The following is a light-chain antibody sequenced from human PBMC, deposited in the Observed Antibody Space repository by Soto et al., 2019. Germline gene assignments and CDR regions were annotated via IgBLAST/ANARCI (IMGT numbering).Light chain of an antibody. J-gene: IGLJ3*02. CDR2: SNN. CDR1: SSNIGSNT. V-gene: IGLV1-44*01. CDR3: AAWDDSLNGWV. Sequence: QPVLTQPPSASGTPGQRVTISCSGSSSNIGSNTVNWYQQLPGTAPKLLIYSNNQRPSGVPDRFSGSKSSTSASLAISGLQSEDEADYYCAAWDDSLNGWVFGGGTKLTVL.